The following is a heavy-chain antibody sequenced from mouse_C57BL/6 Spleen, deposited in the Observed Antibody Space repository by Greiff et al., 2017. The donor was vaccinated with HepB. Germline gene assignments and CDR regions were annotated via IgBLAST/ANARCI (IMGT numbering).Heavy chain of an antibody. CDR2: IDPSDSET. CDR3: ARSRGSSYGYFDV. J-gene: IGHJ1*03. D-gene: IGHD1-1*01. V-gene: IGHV1-52*01. Sequence: VQLQQPGAELVRPGSSVKLSCKASGYTFTSYWMHWVKQRPIQGLEWIGNIDPSDSETHYNQKFKDKATLTVDKSSSTAYMQLSSLTSEDSAVYYCARSRGSSYGYFDVWGTGTTVTVSS. CDR1: GYTFTSYW.